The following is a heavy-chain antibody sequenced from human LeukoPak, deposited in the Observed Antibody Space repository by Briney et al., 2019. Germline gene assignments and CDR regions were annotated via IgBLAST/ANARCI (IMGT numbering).Heavy chain of an antibody. V-gene: IGHV4-34*01. Sequence: PSETLSLTCAVYGGSFSGYYWSWIRQPPGKGLEWIGEINHSGSTNYNPSLKSRVHIPVDTSKNQFSLKLSSVTDADTAVYYCARGLDSSSLLRRWSWFDPWGQGTRVTVSS. CDR2: INHSGST. J-gene: IGHJ5*02. CDR3: ARGLDSSSLLRRWSWFDP. CDR1: GGSFSGYY. D-gene: IGHD6-13*01.